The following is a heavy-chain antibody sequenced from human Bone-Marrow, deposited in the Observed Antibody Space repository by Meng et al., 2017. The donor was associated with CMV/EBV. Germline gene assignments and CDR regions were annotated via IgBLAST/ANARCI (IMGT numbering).Heavy chain of an antibody. V-gene: IGHV1-69*05. J-gene: IGHJ5*02. CDR1: GYTFTDYD. Sequence: SVKVSCKASGYTFTDYDINWVRQAPGRGLEWMGGIIPIFGTANYAQKFRGRVTITTDESTSTAYMELRSLRSDDTAVYYCARDSTVTEFDPWGQGTLVTVSS. CDR2: IIPIFGTA. CDR3: ARDSTVTEFDP. D-gene: IGHD4-17*01.